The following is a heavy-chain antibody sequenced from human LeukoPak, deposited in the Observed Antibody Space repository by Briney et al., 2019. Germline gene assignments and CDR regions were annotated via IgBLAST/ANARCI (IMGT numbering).Heavy chain of an antibody. V-gene: IGHV4-61*02. D-gene: IGHD3-10*01. J-gene: IGHJ6*03. Sequence: SETLSLTCTVSGGSVSSGSYYWSWIRQPAGKGLEWIGRIYTSGSTNYNPSLKSRVTILVDTSKNQFSLKLSSVTAADTAVYYCARGLRGSVVRGVIHYYYYYMDVWGKGTTVTVSS. CDR2: IYTSGST. CDR3: ARGLRGSVVRGVIHYYYYYMDV. CDR1: GGSVSSGSYY.